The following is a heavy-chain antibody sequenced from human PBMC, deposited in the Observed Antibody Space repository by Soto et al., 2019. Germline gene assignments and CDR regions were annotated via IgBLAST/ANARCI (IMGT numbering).Heavy chain of an antibody. D-gene: IGHD1-1*01. Sequence: GASVKVSCKASGYSFITCGVSGVGQAPGQGLEWMGWINAYNGNTNYAQKFQGRVTMTRNTSTSTVYMELRSLRSDDTGVYYCARDENLGNAPDYYGMDVWGQGSTVTVSS. CDR3: ARDENLGNAPDYYGMDV. CDR1: GYSFITCG. V-gene: IGHV1-18*01. J-gene: IGHJ6*02. CDR2: INAYNGNT.